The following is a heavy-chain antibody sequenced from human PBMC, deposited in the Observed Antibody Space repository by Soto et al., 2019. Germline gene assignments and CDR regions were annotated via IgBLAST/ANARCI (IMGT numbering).Heavy chain of an antibody. CDR1: GFTFDDYG. D-gene: IGHD4-4*01. CDR2: INWNGGST. CDR3: ARVYSNHYYFSCMDV. Sequence: GGSLRLSCAASGFTFDDYGMSWVRQAPGKGLEWVSGINWNGGSTGYADSVKGRFTISRDNAKNSLYLQMNSLRAEDTALYHCARVYSNHYYFSCMDVWGQGTTVTVSS. V-gene: IGHV3-20*01. J-gene: IGHJ6*02.